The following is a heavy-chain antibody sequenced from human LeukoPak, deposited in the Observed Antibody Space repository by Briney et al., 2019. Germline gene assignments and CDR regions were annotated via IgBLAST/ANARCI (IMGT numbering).Heavy chain of an antibody. CDR3: AGDYYDNRGDAFDI. V-gene: IGHV4-59*01. Sequence: SETLSLTCTVSGGSISSNAWSWIRQPPGKGLEWIGYIYYSGSTNYNPSLKSRDTMSIDTSNKQLSLNMRSMTAADTAVYYCAGDYYDNRGDAFDISGQGTMVTVSS. CDR2: IYYSGST. CDR1: GGSISSNA. J-gene: IGHJ3*02. D-gene: IGHD3-22*01.